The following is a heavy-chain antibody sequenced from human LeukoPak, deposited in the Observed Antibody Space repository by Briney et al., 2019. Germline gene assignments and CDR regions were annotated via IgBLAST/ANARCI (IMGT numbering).Heavy chain of an antibody. CDR2: IIPTFGTA. D-gene: IGHD3-3*01. CDR1: GGTFSSYA. Sequence: SVKVSCKASGGTFSSYAISWVRQAPGQGLEWMGGIIPTFGTANYAQKFQGRVTITADESTSTAYMELSSLRSEDTAVYYCARGEYDFWSGYLRRGWFDPWGQGTLVTVSS. V-gene: IGHV1-69*13. J-gene: IGHJ5*02. CDR3: ARGEYDFWSGYLRRGWFDP.